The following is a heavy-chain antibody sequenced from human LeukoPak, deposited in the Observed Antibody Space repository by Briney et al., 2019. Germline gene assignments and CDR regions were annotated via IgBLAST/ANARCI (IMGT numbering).Heavy chain of an antibody. J-gene: IGHJ3*02. CDR1: GFTFSDPT. V-gene: IGHV3-73*01. Sequence: PGGSLRLSCAASGFTFSDPTIHWVRQASGKGLEWVGRIRSELNGYATAYAASVRGRFTISRDDSKNTAYLQMDNLKTGDTAVFYCTKQTADDAFDIRGRGTMVTVSS. CDR3: TKQTADDAFDI. CDR2: IRSELNGYAT.